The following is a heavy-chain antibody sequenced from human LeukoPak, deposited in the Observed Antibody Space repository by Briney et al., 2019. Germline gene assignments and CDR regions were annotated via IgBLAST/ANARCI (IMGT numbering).Heavy chain of an antibody. V-gene: IGHV3-30*04. CDR2: ISYDGSNK. D-gene: IGHD6-19*01. CDR1: GFTFSSYA. CDR3: ASDRRIAVGYYYGMDV. J-gene: IGHJ6*02. Sequence: PGGSLRLSCAASGFTFSSYAMHWVRQAPGKGLEWVAVISYDGSNKYYADSVKGRFTISRDNSKNTLYLQMNSLRAEDTAVYYCASDRRIAVGYYYGMDVWGQGTTVTVSS.